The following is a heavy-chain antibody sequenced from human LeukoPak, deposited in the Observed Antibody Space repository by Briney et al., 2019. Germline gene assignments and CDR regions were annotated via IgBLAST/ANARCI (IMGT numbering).Heavy chain of an antibody. CDR1: GGSISSSSYY. J-gene: IGHJ4*02. V-gene: IGHV4-39*01. CDR2: IYYSGST. CDR3: ARLESGSHPSVFDY. D-gene: IGHD1-26*01. Sequence: SETLSLTCTVSGGSISSSSYYWGWIRQPPGKGLEWIGSIYYSGSTYYNPSLKSRVTISVDTSKNQFSLKLSSVTAADTAVYYCARLESGSHPSVFDYWGQGTLVTVSS.